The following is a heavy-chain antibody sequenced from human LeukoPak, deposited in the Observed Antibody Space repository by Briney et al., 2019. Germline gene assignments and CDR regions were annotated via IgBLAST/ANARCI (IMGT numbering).Heavy chain of an antibody. V-gene: IGHV3-53*05. D-gene: IGHD6-19*01. CDR1: GFTVSSNY. Sequence: GGSLRLSCAASGFTVSSNYMSWVRQAPGKGLEWVSVIYSGGSTYYADSVKGRFTISRDNAKNSLYLQMNSLRSEDMAVYYCARGYSSGWSLDYWGQGTLVTVSS. CDR3: ARGYSSGWSLDY. CDR2: IYSGGST. J-gene: IGHJ4*02.